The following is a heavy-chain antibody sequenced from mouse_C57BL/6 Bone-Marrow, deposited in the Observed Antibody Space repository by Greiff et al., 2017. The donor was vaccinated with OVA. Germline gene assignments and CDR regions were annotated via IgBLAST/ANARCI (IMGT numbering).Heavy chain of an antibody. V-gene: IGHV14-4*01. Sequence: VQLQQSGAELVRPGASVKLSCTASGFNIKDVYMHWVKQRPEQGLEWIGWIDPENGDTASASKVQRKATITADTSSNTAYLQLSSLTSEDTAVYYCTSYGNFDYWGQGTTLTVSS. J-gene: IGHJ2*01. CDR1: GFNIKDVY. CDR3: TSYGNFDY. D-gene: IGHD2-1*01. CDR2: IDPENGDT.